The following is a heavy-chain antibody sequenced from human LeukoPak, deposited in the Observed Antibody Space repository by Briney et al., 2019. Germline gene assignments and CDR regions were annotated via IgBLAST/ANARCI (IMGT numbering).Heavy chain of an antibody. CDR3: ARVIHWAFDI. CDR1: GGSFSGYY. J-gene: IGHJ3*02. V-gene: IGHV4-34*01. CDR2: INHSGST. D-gene: IGHD2/OR15-2a*01. Sequence: PSETLSLTCAVYGGSFSGYYWSWIRQPPGKGLEWIGEINHSGSTNYNPSLKSRVTISVDTSKNQFSLKLSSVTAADTAVYYCARVIHWAFDIWGQGTMVTVSS.